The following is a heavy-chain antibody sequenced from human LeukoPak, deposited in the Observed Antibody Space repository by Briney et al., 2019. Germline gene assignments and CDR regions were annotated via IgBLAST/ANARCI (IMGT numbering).Heavy chain of an antibody. Sequence: ASVKVSCTASGGTFSSYAISWVRQAPGQGLEWMGGIIPIFGTANYAQKFQGRVTITADESTSTAYMELSSLRSEDTAVYYCARLSVAGTGYGMDVWGQGTTVTVSS. CDR1: GGTFSSYA. J-gene: IGHJ6*02. CDR2: IIPIFGTA. V-gene: IGHV1-69*13. CDR3: ARLSVAGTGYGMDV. D-gene: IGHD6-19*01.